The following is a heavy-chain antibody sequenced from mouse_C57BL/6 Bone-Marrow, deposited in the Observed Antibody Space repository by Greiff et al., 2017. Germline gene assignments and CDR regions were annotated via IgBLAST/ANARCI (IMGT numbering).Heavy chain of an antibody. J-gene: IGHJ3*01. V-gene: IGHV1-54*01. CDR3: ARESAFAY. Sequence: VQLQQSGAELVRPGTSVKVSCKASGYAFTNYLIEWVKQRPGQGLEWIGVINPGSGGTNYNEKFKGKAKLTADKSSSTAYMQLSSLTSEDSAVYFCARESAFAYWCQGTLVTVSA. D-gene: IGHD6-1*01. CDR2: INPGSGGT. CDR1: GYAFTNYL.